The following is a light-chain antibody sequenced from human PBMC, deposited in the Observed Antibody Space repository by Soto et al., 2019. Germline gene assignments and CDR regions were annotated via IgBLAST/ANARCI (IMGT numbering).Light chain of an antibody. CDR3: QQYGSSSWT. Sequence: EIVLTQSPGTLSLSPGERATLSCRASQSVSSTYLAWYQQKPGQAPRLLIYGASSRATGIPDRFSGSGSGTDFTLTISRLEPGDFAVYYCQQYGSSSWTFGQGTKVE. V-gene: IGKV3-20*01. J-gene: IGKJ1*01. CDR1: QSVSSTY. CDR2: GAS.